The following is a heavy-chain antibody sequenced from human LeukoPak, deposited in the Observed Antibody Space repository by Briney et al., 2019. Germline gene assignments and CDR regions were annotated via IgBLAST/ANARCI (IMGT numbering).Heavy chain of an antibody. D-gene: IGHD3-9*01. CDR1: GGSISSGGYY. J-gene: IGHJ6*02. V-gene: IGHV4-31*03. Sequence: PSETLSLTCTVSGGSISSGGYYWSWIRQHPGKGLEWIGYIYYSGSTYYNPSLKSRVTISVDTSKNQFSLKLSSVTAADTAVYYCARESYDILTGYVNYGMDVWGQGTTVTVSS. CDR3: ARESYDILTGYVNYGMDV. CDR2: IYYSGST.